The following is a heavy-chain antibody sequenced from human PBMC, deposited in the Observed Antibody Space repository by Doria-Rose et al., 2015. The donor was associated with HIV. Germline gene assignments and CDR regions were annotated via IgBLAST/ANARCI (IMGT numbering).Heavy chain of an antibody. CDR2: IFSDDER. J-gene: IGHJ4*02. CDR1: GFSLSSPGMG. Sequence: QITLKESGPVLVKPTETLTLTCTVSGFSLSSPGMGVSWIRQPPGKALEWLANIFSDDERSYKPSLKSRLTISRGTSKSQVVLTMTDMDPVDTATYYCARIKSSRWYHKYYFDFWGQGTLVIVSA. V-gene: IGHV2-26*01. D-gene: IGHD6-13*01. CDR3: ARIKSSRWYHKYYFDF.